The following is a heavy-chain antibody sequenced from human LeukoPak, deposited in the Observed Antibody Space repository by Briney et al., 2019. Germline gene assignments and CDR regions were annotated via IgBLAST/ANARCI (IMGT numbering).Heavy chain of an antibody. CDR2: IYYSGST. D-gene: IGHD3-10*01. Sequence: SETLSLTCTVSGGSISSSSYYWGWIRQPPGKGLVWIGSIYYSGSTYYNPSLKSRVTISVDTSKNQFSLKLRSVTAADTAVYYCALLWFGESNWFDPWGQGTLVTVSS. CDR1: GGSISSSSYY. CDR3: ALLWFGESNWFDP. J-gene: IGHJ5*02. V-gene: IGHV4-39*01.